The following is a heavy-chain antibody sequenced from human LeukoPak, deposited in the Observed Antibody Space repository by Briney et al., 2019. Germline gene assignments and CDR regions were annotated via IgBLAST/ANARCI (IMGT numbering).Heavy chain of an antibody. V-gene: IGHV4-34*01. CDR3: ARGQSPWYSSSWYRVFGAKYFDY. Sequence: PSETLSLTCAVYGGSFSDYSWTWIRQPPGKGLQWIGEINHSGGTNHNPSLMSRVIMSVDTSKNQISLKVSSVTAADTAVYYCARGQSPWYSSSWYRVFGAKYFDYWGQGTLVTVSS. J-gene: IGHJ4*02. CDR2: INHSGGT. D-gene: IGHD6-13*01. CDR1: GGSFSDYS.